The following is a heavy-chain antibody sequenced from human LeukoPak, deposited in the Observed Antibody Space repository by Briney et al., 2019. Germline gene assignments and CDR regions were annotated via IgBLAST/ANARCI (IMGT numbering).Heavy chain of an antibody. V-gene: IGHV3-48*03. J-gene: IGHJ3*02. CDR3: ARGGFTDAFDI. Sequence: AGGSLRLSCAASGFTFSSYEMNWVRQAPGKGLEWVSYISSSGSTIYYADSVKGRFTISRDNAKNSLYLRMNSLRAEDTAVYYCARGGFTDAFDIWGQGTMVTVSS. CDR2: ISSSGSTI. CDR1: GFTFSSYE. D-gene: IGHD3-16*01.